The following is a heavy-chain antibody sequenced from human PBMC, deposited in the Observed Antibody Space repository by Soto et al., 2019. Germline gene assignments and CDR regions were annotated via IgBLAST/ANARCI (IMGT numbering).Heavy chain of an antibody. Sequence: ETLSLTCTVSGGSISSYYWSWIRQPPGKGLEWIGYIYYSGSTNYNPSLKSRVTISVDTSKNQFSLKLSSVTAADTAVYYCASVTDGYDTGAYFDYWGQGTLVTVSS. CDR3: ASVTDGYDTGAYFDY. V-gene: IGHV4-59*01. CDR2: IYYSGST. D-gene: IGHD5-12*01. J-gene: IGHJ4*02. CDR1: GGSISSYY.